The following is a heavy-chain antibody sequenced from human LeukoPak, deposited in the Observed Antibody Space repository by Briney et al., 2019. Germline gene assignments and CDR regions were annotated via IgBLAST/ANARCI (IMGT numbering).Heavy chain of an antibody. J-gene: IGHJ5*02. CDR2: IIPIFGTA. V-gene: IGHV1-69*13. Sequence: GASVKVSCKASGGTFSSYAISWVRQAPGQGLEWMGGIIPIFGTANYAQKFQGRVTITADESTSTAYMELSSLRSEDTAVYYCARDGPPTHIVVVPAAPSSGFDPWGQGTLVTVSS. D-gene: IGHD2-2*01. CDR1: GGTFSSYA. CDR3: ARDGPPTHIVVVPAAPSSGFDP.